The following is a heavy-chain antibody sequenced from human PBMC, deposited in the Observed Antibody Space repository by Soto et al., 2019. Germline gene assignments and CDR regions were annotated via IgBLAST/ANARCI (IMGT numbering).Heavy chain of an antibody. V-gene: IGHV1-69*01. CDR3: ARVLDYGSGSYSPYGMDV. CDR1: GVSFNNNG. D-gene: IGHD3-10*01. J-gene: IGHJ6*02. CDR2: VSPPFRTS. Sequence: QVQLVQSGAEVKKPGSSVKVSCKTSGVSFNNNGIGWVRQAPGHGLEWMGGVSPPFRTSHYARKFQGRISITADASTGTVNMELSSLTSEDTAQYYCARVLDYGSGSYSPYGMDVWGQGTTVTVSS.